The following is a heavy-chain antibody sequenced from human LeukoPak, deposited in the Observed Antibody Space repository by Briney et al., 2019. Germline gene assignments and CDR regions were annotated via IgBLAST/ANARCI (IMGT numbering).Heavy chain of an antibody. Sequence: SETLSLTCTVSGGSISSSSYYWGWIRQPPGKGLEWIGSIYYSGSTNYNPSLKSRVTISVDTSKNQFSLKLSSVTAADTAVYYCARVLPGSDYYGSGSYVRPKYYYYYYYMDVWGKGTTVTVSS. CDR1: GGSISSSSYY. D-gene: IGHD3-10*01. V-gene: IGHV4-39*07. CDR3: ARVLPGSDYYGSGSYVRPKYYYYYYYMDV. CDR2: IYYSGST. J-gene: IGHJ6*03.